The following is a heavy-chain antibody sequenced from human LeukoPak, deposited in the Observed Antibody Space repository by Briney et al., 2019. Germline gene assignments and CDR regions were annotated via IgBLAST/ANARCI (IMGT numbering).Heavy chain of an antibody. CDR3: ARGGDIVVVPAAKSVWFDP. CDR2: INHSGST. V-gene: IGHV4-34*01. D-gene: IGHD2-2*01. Sequence: SETLSLTCAVYGGSFSGYYWSWIRQPPGKGLEWIGEINHSGSTNYNPSLKSRVTISVDTSKNQFSLKLSSVTAADTAAYYCARGGDIVVVPAAKSVWFDPWGQGTLVTVSS. J-gene: IGHJ5*02. CDR1: GGSFSGYY.